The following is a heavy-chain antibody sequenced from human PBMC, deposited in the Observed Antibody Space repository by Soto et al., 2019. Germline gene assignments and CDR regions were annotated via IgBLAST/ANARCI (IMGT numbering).Heavy chain of an antibody. CDR3: ARDRDSNFHSFDY. Sequence: QVQLQESGPGLVKPSQTLSLTCTVSGGSISSGAYYWSWIRQHPGKGLEWIGYIYYSGSTYYNPSLKIRVSISVDTAENRLSLTLSSVTAADTAVYYCARDRDSNFHSFDYWGQGTLVTVSS. D-gene: IGHD4-4*01. J-gene: IGHJ4*02. CDR2: IYYSGST. CDR1: GGSISSGAYY. V-gene: IGHV4-31*03.